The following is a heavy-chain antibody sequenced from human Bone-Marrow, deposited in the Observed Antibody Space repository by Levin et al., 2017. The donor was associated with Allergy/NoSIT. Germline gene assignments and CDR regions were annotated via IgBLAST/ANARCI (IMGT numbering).Heavy chain of an antibody. Sequence: LSLTCAASGFTFSSYWMSWVRQAPGKGLEWVANIKQDGSEKYYVDSVKGRFTISRDNAKNSLYLQMNSLRAEDTAVYYCARGARGRSGGSCYSFDYWGQGTLVTVSS. CDR2: IKQDGSEK. V-gene: IGHV3-7*01. D-gene: IGHD2-15*01. J-gene: IGHJ4*02. CDR1: GFTFSSYW. CDR3: ARGARGRSGGSCYSFDY.